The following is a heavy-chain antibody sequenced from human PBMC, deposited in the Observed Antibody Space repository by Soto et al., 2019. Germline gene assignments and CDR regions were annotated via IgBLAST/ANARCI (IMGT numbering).Heavy chain of an antibody. CDR3: AREKVGTTFFDN. J-gene: IGHJ4*02. V-gene: IGHV4-38-2*02. CDR1: GFAISRGYY. D-gene: IGHD1-1*01. CDR2: IYPSVSS. Sequence: PSETLSLTCSVAGFAISRGYYRSWVRQPPGKGLEWIGSIYPSVSSYHNPSLETRVRLSIDTPKNQFTLNLTSVTAADTALYYCAREKVGTTFFDNWGQGIQVTVSS.